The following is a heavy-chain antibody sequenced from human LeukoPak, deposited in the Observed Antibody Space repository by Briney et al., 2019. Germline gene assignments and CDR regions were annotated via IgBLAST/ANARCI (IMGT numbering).Heavy chain of an antibody. V-gene: IGHV3-23*01. D-gene: IGHD7-27*01. Sequence: PGGSLRLSCAASGFTFSSYAMSWVRQAPGKGLEWVSAISGSGGSTYYADSVKGRFTISRDNSKNTLYLQMNSLRAEDTAVYYCAKRTRSWLTGDRGPFDYWGQGTLVTVSS. CDR1: GFTFSSYA. CDR2: ISGSGGST. J-gene: IGHJ4*02. CDR3: AKRTRSWLTGDRGPFDY.